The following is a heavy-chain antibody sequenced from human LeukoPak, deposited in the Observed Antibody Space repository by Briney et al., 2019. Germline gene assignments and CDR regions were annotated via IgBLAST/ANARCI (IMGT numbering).Heavy chain of an antibody. CDR2: ITSSSTYI. D-gene: IGHD3-22*01. Sequence: GGSLRLSCAASGFTFSSYSMNWVRQAPGKGLEWVSSITSSSTYIYYADSVKGRFTISRDNAKNSLYLQMNSLRVEDTAVYYCAREDYYYDSSGYPNLDYWGQGTLVTVSS. J-gene: IGHJ4*02. V-gene: IGHV3-21*06. CDR3: AREDYYYDSSGYPNLDY. CDR1: GFTFSSYS.